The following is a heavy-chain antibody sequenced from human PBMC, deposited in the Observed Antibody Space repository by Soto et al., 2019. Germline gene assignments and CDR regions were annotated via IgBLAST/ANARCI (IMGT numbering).Heavy chain of an antibody. Sequence: ASVKVSCKASGYTFTSYGISWVRQAPGQGLEWMGWISAYNGNTNYAQKLQGRVTMTTDTSTSTAYMELRSLRSDDTAVYYCASDLPPDIVVVAAAEYYYYGMDVWGQGTTVTVSS. V-gene: IGHV1-18*04. J-gene: IGHJ6*02. D-gene: IGHD2-2*01. CDR3: ASDLPPDIVVVAAAEYYYYGMDV. CDR2: ISAYNGNT. CDR1: GYTFTSYG.